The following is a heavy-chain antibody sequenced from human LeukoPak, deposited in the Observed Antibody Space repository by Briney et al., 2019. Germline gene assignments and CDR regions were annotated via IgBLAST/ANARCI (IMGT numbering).Heavy chain of an antibody. CDR1: GASISSYY. J-gene: IGHJ5*02. CDR3: VRGRSGYYWLDP. CDR2: ISYSGST. Sequence: PETLSLTCTVSGASISSYYWSWLRQPPGKGLDWVGYISYSGSTNYNPSLKSEVPISEDTSKNQFSLKLGSVNAADWAFYFFVRGRSGYYWLDPWGQGTLVTVSS. D-gene: IGHD5-12*01. V-gene: IGHV4-59*08.